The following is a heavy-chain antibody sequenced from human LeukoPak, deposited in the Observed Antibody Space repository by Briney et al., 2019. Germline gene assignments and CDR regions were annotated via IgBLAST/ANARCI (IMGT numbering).Heavy chain of an antibody. Sequence: SETLSLTCTVSDGSITNYDWSWVRQPPGKGLEFIGHVHYSGTTNYNPSLRSQVTISIDTSKQHFFLKLKSVTAADTAVYYCASQLDDAFDIWGQGTMVTVSS. J-gene: IGHJ3*02. CDR2: VHYSGTT. D-gene: IGHD6-6*01. V-gene: IGHV4-59*01. CDR3: ASQLDDAFDI. CDR1: DGSITNYD.